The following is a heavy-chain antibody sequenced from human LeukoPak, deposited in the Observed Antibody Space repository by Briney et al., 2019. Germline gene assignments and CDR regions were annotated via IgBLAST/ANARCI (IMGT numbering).Heavy chain of an antibody. CDR3: AKDYGPKQLVFLDS. CDR1: GFTFSSYA. D-gene: IGHD6-13*01. J-gene: IGHJ4*02. Sequence: PGGSLRLSCAAPGFTFSSYALSWVRQAPGKGLEWVSAISENGGTTFYADSVKGRFTITRDNSKNTLYVQMNSLRGEDTAVYYCAKDYGPKQLVFLDSWGQGTLVTVSS. V-gene: IGHV3-23*01. CDR2: ISENGGTT.